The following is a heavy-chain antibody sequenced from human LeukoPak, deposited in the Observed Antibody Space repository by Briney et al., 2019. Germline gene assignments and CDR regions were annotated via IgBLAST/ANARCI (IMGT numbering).Heavy chain of an antibody. V-gene: IGHV3-53*01. D-gene: IGHD3-10*01. CDR1: GLIVSDNC. CDR3: ARERIYFGSGRDLTDARLFYYYGMDI. J-gene: IGHJ6*02. CDR2: FYGGGDT. Sequence: GGSLRLSCVASGLIVSDNCMTWVRQAPGKGLEWVSVFYGGGDTYFSDLVKGRFTISRDDSKNTLYLQMNSLRVEDTAVYYCARERIYFGSGRDLTDARLFYYYGMDIWGQGTTVTVSS.